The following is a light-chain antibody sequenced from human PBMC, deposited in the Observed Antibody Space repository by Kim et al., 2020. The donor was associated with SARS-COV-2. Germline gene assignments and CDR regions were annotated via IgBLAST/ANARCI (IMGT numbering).Light chain of an antibody. CDR1: QSVSSY. CDR3: QQRTNWPKVT. J-gene: IGKJ4*01. Sequence: EIVLTQSPATLSLSPGERATLSCRASQSVSSYLAWYQQKPGQPPRLLIYDASNRATGIPARFSGSGSGTDFTLTISSLEPEDFAVYYCQQRTNWPKVTFGGGTKVDIK. CDR2: DAS. V-gene: IGKV3-11*01.